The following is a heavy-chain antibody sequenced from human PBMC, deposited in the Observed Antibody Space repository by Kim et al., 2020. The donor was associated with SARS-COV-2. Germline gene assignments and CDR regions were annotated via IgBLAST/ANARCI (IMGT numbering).Heavy chain of an antibody. CDR3: ARVGDTAMVGFDY. Sequence: CKPALKSRVTISVDTSKNQFSLKLSSVTAADTAVYYCARVGDTAMVGFDYWGQGTLVTVSS. V-gene: IGHV4-34*01. D-gene: IGHD5-18*01. J-gene: IGHJ4*02.